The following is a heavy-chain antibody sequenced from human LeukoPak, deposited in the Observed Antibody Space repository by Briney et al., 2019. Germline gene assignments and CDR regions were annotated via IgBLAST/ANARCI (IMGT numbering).Heavy chain of an antibody. CDR1: GGSISSYY. CDR3: ASGGSTRAASRFDP. D-gene: IGHD2-15*01. CDR2: IYTSGST. V-gene: IGHV4-4*07. J-gene: IGHJ5*02. Sequence: SETLSLTCTVSGGSISSYYWSWLRQPAGKGLEWIGRIYTSGSTNYNPSLKSRVTMSVDTSKNQFSLKLSSVTAADTAVYYCASGGSTRAASRFDPWGQGTLVTVSS.